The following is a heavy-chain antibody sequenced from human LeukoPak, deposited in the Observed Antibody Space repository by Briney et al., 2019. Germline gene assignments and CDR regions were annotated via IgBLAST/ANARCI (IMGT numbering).Heavy chain of an antibody. J-gene: IGHJ3*02. CDR2: IYHSGTT. V-gene: IGHV4-4*02. Sequence: PSETLSLTCAVSGGSISGGNWWSWVRRPPGKGLERTGEIYHSGTTNCNPSLKSRVTISVDKSKNQFSLKLSSVTAADTAVSYCARLYGESDAFDIWGQGTMVTVSS. D-gene: IGHD3-10*01. CDR3: ARLYGESDAFDI. CDR1: GGSISGGNW.